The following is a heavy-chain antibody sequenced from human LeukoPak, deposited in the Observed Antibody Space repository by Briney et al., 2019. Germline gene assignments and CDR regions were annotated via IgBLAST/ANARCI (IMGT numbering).Heavy chain of an antibody. J-gene: IGHJ3*02. CDR3: ARGGSRWSDAFDI. D-gene: IGHD1-26*01. V-gene: IGHV4-59*01. CDR1: GASISSYY. CDR2: IYYSGST. Sequence: SETLSLTCTVSGASISSYYWSWIRQPPGKGLEWIGYIYYSGSTNYNPSLKSRVTISVDTSKNQFSLKLSSVTAADTAVYYCARGGSRWSDAFDIWGQGTMVTVSS.